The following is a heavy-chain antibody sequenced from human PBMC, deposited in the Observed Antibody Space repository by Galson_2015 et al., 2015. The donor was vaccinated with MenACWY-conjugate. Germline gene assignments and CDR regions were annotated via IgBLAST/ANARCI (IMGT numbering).Heavy chain of an antibody. J-gene: IGHJ6*02. CDR3: AREYSGSFYYYGMDV. Sequence: SVKVSCKASGGTFSSYAISWVRQAPGQGLEWMGRIIPILGIANYAQKFQGRVTITADKSTSTAYMELSSLRSEDTAVYYCAREYSGSFYYYGMDVWGQGTTVTVSS. V-gene: IGHV1-69*04. CDR1: GGTFSSYA. CDR2: IIPILGIA. D-gene: IGHD1-26*01.